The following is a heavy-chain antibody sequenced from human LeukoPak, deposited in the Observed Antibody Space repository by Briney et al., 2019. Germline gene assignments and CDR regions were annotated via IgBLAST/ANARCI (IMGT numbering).Heavy chain of an antibody. CDR2: INHSGST. D-gene: IGHD3-10*01. CDR1: GGSFSGYY. Sequence: PSETLSLTCAVYGGSFSGYYWSWIRQPPGKGLEWIGEINHSGSTNYNPSLKSRVTISVDTSKNQFSLKLSSVTAADTAVYYCARGGLLYYYGSGSYLNYWGQGTLVTVSS. CDR3: ARGGLLYYYGSGSYLNY. J-gene: IGHJ4*02. V-gene: IGHV4-34*01.